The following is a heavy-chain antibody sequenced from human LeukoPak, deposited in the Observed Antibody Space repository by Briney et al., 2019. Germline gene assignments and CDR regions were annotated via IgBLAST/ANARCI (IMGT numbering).Heavy chain of an antibody. Sequence: SETLSLTCTVSGGSISSYYWSWIRQPPGKGLEWIGYIYYSGSTNYNPSLKSRVTISVDTSKNQFSLKLSSVTAADTAVYYCARGLQLVIYWGQGTLVTVSS. D-gene: IGHD6-13*01. CDR3: ARGLQLVIY. J-gene: IGHJ4*02. CDR1: GGSISSYY. V-gene: IGHV4-59*01. CDR2: IYYSGST.